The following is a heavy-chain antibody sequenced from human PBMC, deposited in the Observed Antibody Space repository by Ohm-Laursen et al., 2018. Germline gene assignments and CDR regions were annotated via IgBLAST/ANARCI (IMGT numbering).Heavy chain of an antibody. D-gene: IGHD6-19*01. CDR2: INQSGST. V-gene: IGHV4-34*01. CDR1: GESSSGYF. Sequence: SDTLSLTCAVNGESSSGYFWNWIRQPPGKGLGWIGEINQSGSTKYNPSLKRRVTLSADSSNSQFSLRLTSVTAADTATYYCARGSGFFKLDVWGQGTTVTVSS. CDR3: ARGSGFFKLDV. J-gene: IGHJ6*02.